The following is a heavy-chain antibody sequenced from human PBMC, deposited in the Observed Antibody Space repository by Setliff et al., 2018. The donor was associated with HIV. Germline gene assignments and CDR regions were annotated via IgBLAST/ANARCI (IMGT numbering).Heavy chain of an antibody. CDR2: ISWNRGTI. D-gene: IGHD3-22*01. J-gene: IGHJ1*01. V-gene: IGHV3-9*01. Sequence: GGSLRLSCAVSGFNLHDYAMHWVRQGPGKGLELVASISWNRGTIGYADSVKGRFSISRDSAKNSLYLQMNSLRAEDTAVYYCASPNGYDSRGYYSEYFHYWGQGTLVTVSS. CDR3: ASPNGYDSRGYYSEYFHY. CDR1: GFNLHDYA.